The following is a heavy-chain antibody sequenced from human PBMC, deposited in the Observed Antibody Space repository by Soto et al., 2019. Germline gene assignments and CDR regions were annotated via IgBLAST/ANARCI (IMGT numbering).Heavy chain of an antibody. CDR1: GGSISSSSYY. J-gene: IGHJ4*02. CDR3: ARHGDIVATINPDEYHPIVTALGHFDY. V-gene: IGHV4-39*01. D-gene: IGHD5-12*01. CDR2: IYYSGST. Sequence: SETLSLTCTVSGGSISSSSYYWGWIRQPPGKGLEWIGSIYYSGSTYYNPSLKSRVTISVDTSKNQFSLKLSSVTAADTAVYYCARHGDIVATINPDEYHPIVTALGHFDYWGQGTLVTVSS.